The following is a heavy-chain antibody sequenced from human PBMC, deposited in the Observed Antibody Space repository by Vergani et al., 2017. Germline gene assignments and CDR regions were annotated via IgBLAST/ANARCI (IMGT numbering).Heavy chain of an antibody. CDR2: INPTSGGT. Sequence: QVQLVQSGAEVKKPGASVKVSCKASGYTFTGYYMHWVRQAPGQGLEWMGWINPTSGGTNYAQKFQGRVTMTRDTSISTAYMELSRLRSDDTAVYYCARGDCSSTSCPFDYWGQGTLVTVSS. D-gene: IGHD2-2*01. J-gene: IGHJ4*02. CDR1: GYTFTGYY. V-gene: IGHV1-2*02. CDR3: ARGDCSSTSCPFDY.